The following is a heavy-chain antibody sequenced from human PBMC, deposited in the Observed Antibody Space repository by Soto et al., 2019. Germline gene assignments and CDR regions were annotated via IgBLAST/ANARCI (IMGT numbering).Heavy chain of an antibody. CDR1: GFTFTSSA. V-gene: IGHV1-58*02. Sequence: QMQRVQSGPEVKKPGTSVKVSCKASGFTFTSSAMQWVRQARGQRLEWIGWIVVGRGNTNNAQKFQERVTITRDMSTSTADMELSSLRPADTAVYYCAAVLVVVPAATQAYYYYGMDVWGQGTTVTVSS. J-gene: IGHJ6*02. CDR2: IVVGRGNT. D-gene: IGHD2-2*01. CDR3: AAVLVVVPAATQAYYYYGMDV.